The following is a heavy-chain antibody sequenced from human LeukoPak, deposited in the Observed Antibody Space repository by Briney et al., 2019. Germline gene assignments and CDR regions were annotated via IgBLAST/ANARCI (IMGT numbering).Heavy chain of an antibody. Sequence: ASVKVSCKASGGTFSNYAISWVRQAPGQGLEWMGGIIPIFGTANYAQKSQGRVTITADESTSTAYMELSSLRSEDTAVYYWARGDIRLGYSYMDVWGKGTTVTVSS. CDR1: GGTFSNYA. CDR3: ARGDIRLGYSYMDV. J-gene: IGHJ6*03. CDR2: IIPIFGTA. D-gene: IGHD2-15*01. V-gene: IGHV1-69*13.